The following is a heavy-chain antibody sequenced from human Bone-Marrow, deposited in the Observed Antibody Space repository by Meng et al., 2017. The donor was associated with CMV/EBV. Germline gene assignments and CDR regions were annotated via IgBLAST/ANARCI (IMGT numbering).Heavy chain of an antibody. D-gene: IGHD3-22*01. CDR2: IYWDDDK. Sequence: TFYGCSIISSGMGEGWIRQPPGKGLEWLAVIYWDDDKRYSPALRSRLTITKNTSKNQVVLTVTNMDPVDTAAYYCAHTYFFGSGYFDYWGQGTLVTVSS. CDR1: GCSIISSGMG. J-gene: IGHJ4*02. V-gene: IGHV2-5*02. CDR3: AHTYFFGSGYFDY.